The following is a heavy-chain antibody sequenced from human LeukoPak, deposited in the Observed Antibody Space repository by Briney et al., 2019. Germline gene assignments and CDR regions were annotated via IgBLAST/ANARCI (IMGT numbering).Heavy chain of an antibody. CDR3: ARESLIRGYSYGYRLYFDY. CDR2: IYYSGST. J-gene: IGHJ4*02. D-gene: IGHD5-18*01. CDR1: GGSISSYY. V-gene: IGHV4-59*01. Sequence: PSETLSLTCTVSGGSISSYYWSWIRQPPGKGLEWIGYIYYSGSTNYNPSLKSRVTISVDTSKNQFSLKLSSVTAADTAVYYCARESLIRGYSYGYRLYFDYWGQGTLVTVSS.